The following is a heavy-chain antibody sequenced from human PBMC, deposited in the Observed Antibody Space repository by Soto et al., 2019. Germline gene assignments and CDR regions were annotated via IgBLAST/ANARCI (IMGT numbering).Heavy chain of an antibody. J-gene: IGHJ4*02. D-gene: IGHD3-3*01. CDR1: GFTFSSYT. CDR2: ISARGGST. CDR3: AKDLSQYDDFWSGSTLDY. V-gene: IGHV3-23*01. Sequence: PGGSLSLSYASSGFTFSSYTMNWVRQAPGKGLEWVSLISARGGSTYYADSVKGRFTISRDNSKNTLYLQMNSLRAEDTGVYYCAKDLSQYDDFWSGSTLDYWGQGTLVTVS.